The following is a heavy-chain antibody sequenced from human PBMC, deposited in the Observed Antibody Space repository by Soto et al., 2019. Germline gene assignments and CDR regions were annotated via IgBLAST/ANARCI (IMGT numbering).Heavy chain of an antibody. CDR3: ARLSGYTDPYYGDSDY. Sequence: PSETLSLTCAVYGGSFSGYYWSWIRQPPGKGLEWIGEINHSGSTNYNPSLKSRVTISVDTSKNQFSLKLSSVTAADTAVYYCARLSGYTDPYYGDSDYWGQGTLVTVSS. D-gene: IGHD4-17*01. CDR1: GGSFSGYY. J-gene: IGHJ4*02. CDR2: INHSGST. V-gene: IGHV4-34*01.